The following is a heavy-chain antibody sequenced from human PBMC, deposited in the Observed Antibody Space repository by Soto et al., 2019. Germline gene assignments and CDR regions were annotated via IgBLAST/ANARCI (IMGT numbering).Heavy chain of an antibody. CDR3: AREIGLPDCGGGRCYLLSMDV. CDR1: GYIFTNYG. D-gene: IGHD2-15*01. V-gene: IGHV1-18*01. CDR2: ISPYNGNT. Sequence: QVQLVQSGAEVKKPGASVKVSCKASGYIFTNYGLSWVRQAPGQGLEWMGWISPYNGNTKYAQTVQGRVTLTRDTSTSTVYMDLRSLRSDDTAVYYSAREIGLPDCGGGRCYLLSMDVWGQGTTVTVSS. J-gene: IGHJ6*02.